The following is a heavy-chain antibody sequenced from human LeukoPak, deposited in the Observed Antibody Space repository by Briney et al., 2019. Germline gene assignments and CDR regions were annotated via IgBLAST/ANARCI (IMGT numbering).Heavy chain of an antibody. CDR2: IWYDGSNK. CDR3: ARDLVAGDGFLDAFDI. J-gene: IGHJ3*02. CDR1: GFTFSSYG. Sequence: PGRSLRLSCAASGFTFSSYGMHWVRQAPGKGLEWVAVIWYDGSNKYYADSVKGRFTISRDNSKNTLYLQMNSLRAEDTAVYYCARDLVAGDGFLDAFDIWGQGTMVTVSS. D-gene: IGHD2-15*01. V-gene: IGHV3-33*01.